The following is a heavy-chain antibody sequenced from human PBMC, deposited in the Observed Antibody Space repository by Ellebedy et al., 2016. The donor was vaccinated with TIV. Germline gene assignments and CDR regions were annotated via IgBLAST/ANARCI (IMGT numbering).Heavy chain of an antibody. J-gene: IGHJ4*02. V-gene: IGHV3-53*01. D-gene: IGHD1-1*01. CDR1: GFTVGNNF. Sequence: GESLKISCAASGFTVGNNFMSWVRQAPGKGLEWVSLIYSGGSTDYADSVKGRFTISSDSSKNTLYLQMNSLRAEDTAMYYCARKTDTGTSGDYWGQGTPVTVSS. CDR2: IYSGGST. CDR3: ARKTDTGTSGDY.